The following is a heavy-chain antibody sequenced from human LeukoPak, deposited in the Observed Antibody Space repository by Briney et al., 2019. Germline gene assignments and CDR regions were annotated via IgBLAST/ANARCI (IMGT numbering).Heavy chain of an antibody. V-gene: IGHV3-48*01. J-gene: IGHJ5*02. D-gene: IGHD6-13*01. Sequence: PGGSLRLSCAASGFTFSSYSMNWVRQAPGKGLEWVSYISSSSSTIYYADSVKGRFTISRDNAKNSLYLQMNSLRAEDTAVYYCARARLIAAAGTNWFDPWGQGTLVTVSS. CDR1: GFTFSSYS. CDR3: ARARLIAAAGTNWFDP. CDR2: ISSSSSTI.